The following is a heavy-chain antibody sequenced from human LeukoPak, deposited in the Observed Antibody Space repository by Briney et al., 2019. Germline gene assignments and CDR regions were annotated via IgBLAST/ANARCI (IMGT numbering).Heavy chain of an antibody. J-gene: IGHJ4*02. CDR2: ISGSGGST. V-gene: IGHV3-23*01. CDR1: GFTFSSYA. CDR3: AKDGGYSGSYYDY. D-gene: IGHD1-26*01. Sequence: GGSLRLSCAASGFTFSSYAMSWVRQAPGKGLEWVSAISGSGGSTYYADSVKGRFTISRDNSKNTLYLQMNSLRAEDTTVYYCAKDGGYSGSYYDYWGQGTLVTVSS.